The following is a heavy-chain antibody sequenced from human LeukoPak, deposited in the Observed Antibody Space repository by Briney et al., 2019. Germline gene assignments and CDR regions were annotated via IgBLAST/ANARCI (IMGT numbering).Heavy chain of an antibody. Sequence: GGSLRLSCAASGFTFSLYAISWVRQTPGKGLEWVSTIGGGGSTTYYADSVRGRFTISRDNSKNTLYLQMNSLRDEDTAVYYCARDKPHLDYWGQGTLVTVSS. J-gene: IGHJ4*02. CDR3: ARDKPHLDY. CDR2: IGGGGSTT. CDR1: GFTFSLYA. V-gene: IGHV3-23*01.